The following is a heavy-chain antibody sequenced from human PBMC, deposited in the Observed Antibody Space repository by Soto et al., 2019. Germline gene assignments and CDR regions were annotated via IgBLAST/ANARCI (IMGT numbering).Heavy chain of an antibody. CDR2: MNPNSGNT. CDR3: ARGSGTSLGPADWFDP. D-gene: IGHD1-1*01. CDR1: GYTFTSYD. Sequence: QVQLVQSGAEVKKPGASVKVSCKASGYTFTSYDINWVRQATGQGLEWMGWMNPNSGNTGYAQKFQGRVTMTRNTXIXXADMELSSLRSEDTAVYYCARGSGTSLGPADWFDPWGQGTLVTVSS. V-gene: IGHV1-8*01. J-gene: IGHJ5*02.